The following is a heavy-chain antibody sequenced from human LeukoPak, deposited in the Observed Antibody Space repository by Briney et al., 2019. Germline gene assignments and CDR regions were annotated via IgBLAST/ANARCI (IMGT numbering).Heavy chain of an antibody. V-gene: IGHV3-33*01. J-gene: IGHJ4*02. CDR2: TWYDGSNK. Sequence: PGGSLRLSCAASGFTFSSYGMHWVRQAPGKGLEWVAVTWYDGSNKYYADSVKGRFTISRDNSKNTLYLQMNSLRAEDTAVYYCARADPGGVEPFDYWGQGTLVTVSS. D-gene: IGHD6-13*01. CDR1: GFTFSSYG. CDR3: ARADPGGVEPFDY.